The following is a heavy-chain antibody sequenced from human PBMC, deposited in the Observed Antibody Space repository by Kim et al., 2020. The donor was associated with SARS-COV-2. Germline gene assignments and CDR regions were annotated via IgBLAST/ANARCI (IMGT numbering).Heavy chain of an antibody. CDR3: AKAGQRLVWGYFDY. J-gene: IGHJ4*02. V-gene: IGHV3-23*01. CDR2: ISAGGDRT. Sequence: GGSLRLSCTVSGFTFSSYAMTWVRQAPGKGLEWVSGISAGGDRTYSADSVKGRFTISSDNSKNTLYLQITTQSAEDTALYYCAKAGQRLVWGYFDYWGQG. CDR1: GFTFSSYA. D-gene: IGHD6-13*01.